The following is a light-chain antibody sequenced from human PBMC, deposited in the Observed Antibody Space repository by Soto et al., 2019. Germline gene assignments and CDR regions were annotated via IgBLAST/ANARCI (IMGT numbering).Light chain of an antibody. CDR2: DDS. V-gene: IGLV1-40*01. J-gene: IGLJ1*01. CDR3: QSFDSSLSAYV. Sequence: QSVLTQPPSVSGAPGQRVTISCTGSSSNIGAGYDSHWYQHLPGTAPKLLIYDDSNRPSGVPDRFSGSRSGTSASLAITGLQAEDEADYYCQSFDSSLSAYVFGTGTKVTVL. CDR1: SSNIGAGYD.